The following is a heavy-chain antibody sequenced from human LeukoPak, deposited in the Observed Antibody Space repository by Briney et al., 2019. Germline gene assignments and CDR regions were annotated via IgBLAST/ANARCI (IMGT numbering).Heavy chain of an antibody. D-gene: IGHD6-19*01. Sequence: PSETLSLTCTVSGGSISSYYWSWIRQPPGKGLEWIGYIYYSGSTNYNPSLKSRVTISVDTSKNQFSLKLSSVTAADTAVYYCARSQWLVPSDAFDIWGQGTMVIVSS. J-gene: IGHJ3*02. CDR1: GGSISSYY. CDR2: IYYSGST. V-gene: IGHV4-59*08. CDR3: ARSQWLVPSDAFDI.